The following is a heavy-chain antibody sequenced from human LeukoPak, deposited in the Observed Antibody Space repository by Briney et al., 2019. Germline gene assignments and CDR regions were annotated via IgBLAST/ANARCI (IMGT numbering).Heavy chain of an antibody. D-gene: IGHD3-16*01. V-gene: IGHV3-23*01. CDR2: ISGSGGST. CDR1: GFTFSSYA. J-gene: IGHJ6*02. CDR3: ARVLKFGYNSYYALDV. Sequence: GGSLRLSCTASGFTFSSYAMSWVRQAPGKGLEWVSAISGSGGSTYYADSVKGRFTISRDNSKNTLYLQMSSLRAEDTALYYCARVLKFGYNSYYALDVWGQGTTVTVSS.